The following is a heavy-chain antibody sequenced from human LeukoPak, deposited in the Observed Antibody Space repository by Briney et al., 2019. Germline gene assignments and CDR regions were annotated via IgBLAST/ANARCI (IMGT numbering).Heavy chain of an antibody. V-gene: IGHV4-34*01. J-gene: IGHJ5*02. CDR3: ARAVYDFWSGYSNWFDP. D-gene: IGHD3-3*01. CDR1: GGSFSGYY. Sequence: SETLSLTCTVSGGSFSGYYWSWIRQPPGKGLEWIGEINHSGSTNYNPSLKSRVTISVDTSKNQFSLKLSSVTAADTAVYYCARAVYDFWSGYSNWFDPWGQGTLVTVSS. CDR2: INHSGST.